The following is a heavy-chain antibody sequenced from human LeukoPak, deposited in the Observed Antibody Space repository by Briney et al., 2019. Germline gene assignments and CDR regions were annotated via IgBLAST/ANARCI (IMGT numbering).Heavy chain of an antibody. V-gene: IGHV3-7*03. CDR2: IKQDGSEK. J-gene: IGHJ4*02. CDR3: AILGGTRLRFFDY. Sequence: GGSLRLSCAASGFTFSSYWMSWVRQAPGKGLEWVANIKQDGSEKYYVDSVKGRFTISRDNAKNSQYLQMNSLRAEDTAVYYCAILGGTRLRFFDYWGQGTLVTVSS. CDR1: GFTFSSYW. D-gene: IGHD3-3*01.